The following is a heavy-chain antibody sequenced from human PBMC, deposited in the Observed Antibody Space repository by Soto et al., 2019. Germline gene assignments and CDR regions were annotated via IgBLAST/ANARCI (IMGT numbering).Heavy chain of an antibody. CDR2: INSDGSST. CDR1: GFTFSSYW. V-gene: IGHV3-74*01. Sequence: PGGSLRLSCAASGFTFSSYWMHWVRQAPGKGPVWVSRINSDGSSTSYADSVKGRFTISRDNAKNTLYVQMNSLRAEDTAVYYCASSLLAPFDDWGQGTLVTVSS. CDR3: ASSLLAPFDD. J-gene: IGHJ4*02.